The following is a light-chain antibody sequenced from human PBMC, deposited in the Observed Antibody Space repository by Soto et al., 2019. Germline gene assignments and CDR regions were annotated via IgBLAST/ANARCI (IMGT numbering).Light chain of an antibody. Sequence: QSVLTQPPSVSAAPGQKVTISCSGSSSNIGNNYVSWFQQLPGTAPKLLIYDSNKRPSGIPDRFSGSKSSTSATLDITGLQTGDEADYYCATWDRSLTGEVFGGGTKVTVL. V-gene: IGLV1-51*01. J-gene: IGLJ2*01. CDR1: SSNIGNNY. CDR3: ATWDRSLTGEV. CDR2: DSN.